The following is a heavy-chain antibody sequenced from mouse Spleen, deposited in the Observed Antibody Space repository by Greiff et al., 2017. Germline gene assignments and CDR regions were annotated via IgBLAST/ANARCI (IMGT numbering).Heavy chain of an antibody. J-gene: IGHJ4*01. D-gene: IGHD1-1*01. CDR3: ARKLNYYGSSYWAMDY. V-gene: IGHV1-39*01. Sequence: VHVKQSGPELVKPGASVKISCKASGYSFTDYNMNWVKQSNGKSLEWIGVINPNYGTTSYNQKFKGKATLTVDQSSSTAYMQLNSLTSEDSAVYYCARKLNYYGSSYWAMDYWGQGTSVTVSS. CDR2: INPNYGTT. CDR1: GYSFTDYN.